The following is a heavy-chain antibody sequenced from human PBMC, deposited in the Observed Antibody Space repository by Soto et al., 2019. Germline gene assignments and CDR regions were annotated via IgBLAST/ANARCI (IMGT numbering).Heavy chain of an antibody. CDR2: IYYSGST. Sequence: SETLSLTCTVSGGSVSSGSYYWSWIRQPPGKGLEWNGYIYYSGSTNYNPSLKSRVTISVDTSKNQFSLKLSSVTAADTAVYYCARVMIAAAGIYYYYYYGMDVWGQGTTVTVSS. CDR3: ARVMIAAAGIYYYYYYGMDV. J-gene: IGHJ6*02. V-gene: IGHV4-61*01. CDR1: GGSVSSGSYY. D-gene: IGHD6-13*01.